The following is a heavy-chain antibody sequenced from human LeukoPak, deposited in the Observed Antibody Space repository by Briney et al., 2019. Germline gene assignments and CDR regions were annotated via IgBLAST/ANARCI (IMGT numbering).Heavy chain of an antibody. CDR1: GFTFSSYA. J-gene: IGHJ1*01. CDR3: ARAGGSSTWYVWYFQH. Sequence: GGSLRLSCAASGFTFSSYAMHWVRQAPGKGLEWVAVISYDGSNKYYADSVKGRFTISRDNSKNTLDLQMNSLRAEDTAVYYCARAGGSSTWYVWYFQHWGQGTLVTVSS. D-gene: IGHD6-13*01. CDR2: ISYDGSNK. V-gene: IGHV3-30-3*01.